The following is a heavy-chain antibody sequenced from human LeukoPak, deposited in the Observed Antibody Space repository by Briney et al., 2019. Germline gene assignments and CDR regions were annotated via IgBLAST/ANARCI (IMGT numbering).Heavy chain of an antibody. CDR1: GYTFSSYY. V-gene: IGHV1-46*01. J-gene: IGHJ4*02. Sequence: GASVKVSCKASGYTFSSYYMHWVRQAPGQGLEWMGIINPSGGSTSYTQKFQGRVTMTRDTSTSTVYMELSSLRPEDTAVYYCAREPSGGHFDYWGQGTVVTVSS. D-gene: IGHD3-10*01. CDR3: AREPSGGHFDY. CDR2: INPSGGST.